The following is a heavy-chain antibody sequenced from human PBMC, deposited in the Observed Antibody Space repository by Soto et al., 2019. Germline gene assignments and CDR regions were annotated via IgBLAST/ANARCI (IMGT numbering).Heavy chain of an antibody. V-gene: IGHV1-69*01. J-gene: IGHJ6*02. CDR1: GGTFSNYA. CDR3: ARDGIGIAVAGTYNGMDV. Sequence: QVQLVQSGAEVKKPGSSVKVSCKASGGTFSNYAISWVRQAPGQGLEWMGGIIPIFGTANNPQKFQGRVTITAGEATSTAYMELSSLRSEDTAVYYCARDGIGIAVAGTYNGMDVWGQGTKVTVSS. CDR2: IIPIFGTA. D-gene: IGHD6-19*01.